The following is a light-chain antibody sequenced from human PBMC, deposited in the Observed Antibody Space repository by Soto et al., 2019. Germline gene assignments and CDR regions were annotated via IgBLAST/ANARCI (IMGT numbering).Light chain of an antibody. Sequence: DIQMTQSPSSLSASVGDRVTITCRASQGISNYLAWYQQKPGKVPKLLIYAASTLQSGVPSRFSGSGSGTDVTLPISSLQPEDVATYYWQKYNSAPFTFGRGTKVDGK. CDR1: QGISNY. J-gene: IGKJ3*01. CDR2: AAS. V-gene: IGKV1-27*01. CDR3: QKYNSAPFT.